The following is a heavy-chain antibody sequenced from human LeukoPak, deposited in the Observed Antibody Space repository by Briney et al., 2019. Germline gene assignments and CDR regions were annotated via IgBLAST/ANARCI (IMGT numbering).Heavy chain of an antibody. CDR2: ISAYNGNT. D-gene: IGHD2-2*01. CDR1: GYTFTSFG. CDR3: ARDHTGYCSSTSCYAPFDY. Sequence: ASVKVSCKASGYTFTSFGISWVRQAPGQGLEWMGWISAYNGNTNYAQELQGRVTMTTDTSTSTAYMELRSLRSDDTAVYYCARDHTGYCSSTSCYAPFDYWGQGTLVTVSS. V-gene: IGHV1-18*01. J-gene: IGHJ4*02.